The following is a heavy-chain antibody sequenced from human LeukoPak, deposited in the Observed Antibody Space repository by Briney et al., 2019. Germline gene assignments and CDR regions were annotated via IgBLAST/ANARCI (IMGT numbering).Heavy chain of an antibody. Sequence: GGSLRLSCAASGVTFSSYGMSWVRQAAGKGLEXXSXXXGSGGSPYYAESVKGRFSIFRDNAKNSLYLQMNSLRVEDTAVYYCSGGYNSDYFFYYGMDVWGQGTTVTVSS. CDR3: SGGYNSDYFFYYGMDV. CDR1: GVTFSSYG. D-gene: IGHD5-24*01. V-gene: IGHV3-23*01. CDR2: XXGSGGSP. J-gene: IGHJ6*02.